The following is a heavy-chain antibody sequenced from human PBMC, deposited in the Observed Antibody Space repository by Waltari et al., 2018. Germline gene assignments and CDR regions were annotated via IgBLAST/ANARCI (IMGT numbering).Heavy chain of an antibody. CDR1: GFTFSSYA. CDR2: ISGSGVST. CDR3: ANSFYGDYVEFDY. Sequence: EVQLLESGGGLVQPGGSLRLSCAASGFTFSSYAMSWVRQAPGKGLEWVSAISGSGVSTYYADSVKGRFTISRDNSKNTLYLQMNSLRAEDTAVYYCANSFYGDYVEFDYWGQGTLVTVSS. J-gene: IGHJ4*02. V-gene: IGHV3-23*01. D-gene: IGHD4-17*01.